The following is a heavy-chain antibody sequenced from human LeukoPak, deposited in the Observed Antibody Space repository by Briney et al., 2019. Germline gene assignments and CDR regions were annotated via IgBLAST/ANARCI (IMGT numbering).Heavy chain of an antibody. CDR3: ARRTVIEDAFDI. V-gene: IGHV4-4*02. D-gene: IGHD4-17*01. CDR2: FYHSGTT. J-gene: IGHJ3*02. CDR1: GGSISSSNW. Sequence: PSGTLSLTCAVSGGSISSSNWWRWVRQPPGKGLEWIGEFYHSGTTNYNPSLKSRVTISVDKSKNQFSLKLSSVTAADTAVYYCARRTVIEDAFDIWGQGTMVTVSS.